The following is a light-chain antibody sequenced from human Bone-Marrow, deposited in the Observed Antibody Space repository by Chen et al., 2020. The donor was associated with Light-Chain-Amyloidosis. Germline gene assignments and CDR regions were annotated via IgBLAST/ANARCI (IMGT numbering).Light chain of an antibody. CDR2: DDS. J-gene: IGLJ3*02. CDR1: NIGSTS. V-gene: IGLV3-21*02. CDR3: QVWDRSSDRPV. Sequence: SYVLTQPSSVSVAPGQTATIACGGNNIGSTSVHWYQQTPGQAPLLVVYDDSDRPSGIPERLSGSYSGNTATLTISRVEAGDAADYYCQVWDRSSDRPVFGGGTKLTVL.